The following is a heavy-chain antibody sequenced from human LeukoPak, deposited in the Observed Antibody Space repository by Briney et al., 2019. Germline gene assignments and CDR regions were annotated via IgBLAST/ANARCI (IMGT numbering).Heavy chain of an antibody. Sequence: GGSLRLSCAASGFTFSSSWMNWVRQAPGKGLEWVANIEEDGGDKYYVDSVKGRFIISRDNAKNSLYLQMNSLRADDTAVYYCARALRGFLETPSDYWGQGTLVTVSS. CDR3: ARALRGFLETPSDY. V-gene: IGHV3-7*03. CDR2: IEEDGGDK. D-gene: IGHD3-3*01. J-gene: IGHJ4*02. CDR1: GFTFSSSW.